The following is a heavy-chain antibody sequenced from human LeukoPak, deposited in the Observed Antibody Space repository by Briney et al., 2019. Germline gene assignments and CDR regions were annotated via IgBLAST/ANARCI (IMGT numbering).Heavy chain of an antibody. J-gene: IGHJ4*02. V-gene: IGHV4-59*12. CDR1: GGSISSYY. Sequence: SETLSLTCTVSGGSISSYYWSWIRQPPGKGLEWIGYIYYSGSTSYNPSLKSRVTISVDTSKNQFSLKLSSVTAADTAVYYCARDPKYYYDSSGYRGGGFDYWGQGTLATVSS. CDR3: ARDPKYYYDSSGYRGGGFDY. CDR2: IYYSGST. D-gene: IGHD3-22*01.